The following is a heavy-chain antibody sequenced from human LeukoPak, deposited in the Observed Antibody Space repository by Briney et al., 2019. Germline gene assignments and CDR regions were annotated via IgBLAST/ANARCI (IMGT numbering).Heavy chain of an antibody. Sequence: PGRSLRLSCAASGFTFSSYAMHWVRQAPGKGLEWVAVISYDGSNKYYADSVKGRLTISRDNSKNTLYLQMNSLRAEDTAVYYCARRLALDYWGQGTLVTVSS. CDR3: ARRLALDY. J-gene: IGHJ4*02. D-gene: IGHD6-25*01. CDR1: GFTFSSYA. V-gene: IGHV3-30-3*01. CDR2: ISYDGSNK.